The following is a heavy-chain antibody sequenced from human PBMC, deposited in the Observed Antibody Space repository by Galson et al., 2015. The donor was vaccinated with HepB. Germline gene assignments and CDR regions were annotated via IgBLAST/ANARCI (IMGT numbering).Heavy chain of an antibody. D-gene: IGHD3-10*01. CDR1: GYTFTSYG. CDR3: ARDGGLLWFGELLYYFDY. V-gene: IGHV1-18*01. J-gene: IGHJ4*02. CDR2: ISAYNGNT. Sequence: SVKVSCKASGYTFTSYGISWVRQAPGQGLEWMGWISAYNGNTNYAQKLQGRVTMTTDTSTSTAYMELRSLRPDDTAVYYCARDGGLLWFGELLYYFDYWGQGTLVTVSS.